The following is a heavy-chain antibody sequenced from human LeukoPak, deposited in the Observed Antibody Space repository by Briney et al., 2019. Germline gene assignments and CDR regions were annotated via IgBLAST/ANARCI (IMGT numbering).Heavy chain of an antibody. CDR1: GFTFSSYS. D-gene: IGHD3-10*01. Sequence: GGSLRLSCAASGFTFSSYSMNWVRQAPGKGLEWVSAISGSGGSTYYADSVKGRFTISRDNSKNTLYLQMNSLRAEDTAVYYCAKGRWEKMVRGVSDYWGQGTLVTVPS. CDR3: AKGRWEKMVRGVSDY. V-gene: IGHV3-23*01. CDR2: ISGSGGST. J-gene: IGHJ4*02.